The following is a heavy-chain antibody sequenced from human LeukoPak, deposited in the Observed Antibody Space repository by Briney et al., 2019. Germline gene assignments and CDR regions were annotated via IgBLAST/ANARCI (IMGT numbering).Heavy chain of an antibody. D-gene: IGHD3-22*01. CDR2: IKQDGSEK. V-gene: IGHV3-7*01. J-gene: IGHJ4*02. Sequence: PGGSLRLSCAASGFTFSSYWMSWVRQAPGKGLEWVANIKQDGSEKYYVDSVKGRFTISRDNAKNSLYLQMNSLRAEDTAVYYCARGYRYYYDSSGYLDYWGQGTLVTVSS. CDR3: ARGYRYYYDSSGYLDY. CDR1: GFTFSSYW.